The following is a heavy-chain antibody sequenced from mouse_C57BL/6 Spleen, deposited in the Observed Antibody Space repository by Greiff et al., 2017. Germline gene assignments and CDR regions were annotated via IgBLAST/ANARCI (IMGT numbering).Heavy chain of an antibody. Sequence: EVHLVESGEGLVKPGGSLKLSCAASGFTFSSYAMSWVRQTPEQRLEWVAYISSGGDYIYYADTVKGRFTISRDNARNTLYLQMSSLKSEDTAMYYCTRANYGSSYVYFDYWGQGTTLTVSS. CDR2: ISSGGDYI. CDR1: GFTFSSYA. D-gene: IGHD1-1*01. V-gene: IGHV5-9-1*02. J-gene: IGHJ2*01. CDR3: TRANYGSSYVYFDY.